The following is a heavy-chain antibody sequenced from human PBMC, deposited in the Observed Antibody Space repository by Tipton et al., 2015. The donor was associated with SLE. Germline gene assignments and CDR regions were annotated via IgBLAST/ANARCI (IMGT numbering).Heavy chain of an antibody. Sequence: TLSLTCTVSGGSISSYSWSWIRQPPGKGLEWIGYIYYSGSTNYNPSLKSRVTISVDTSKNQFSLKLSSVAAADTAVYYCARRVSGSYRHWYFDLWGRGTLVTVSS. CDR3: ARRVSGSYRHWYFDL. D-gene: IGHD1-26*01. CDR1: GGSISSYS. CDR2: IYYSGST. V-gene: IGHV4-59*08. J-gene: IGHJ2*01.